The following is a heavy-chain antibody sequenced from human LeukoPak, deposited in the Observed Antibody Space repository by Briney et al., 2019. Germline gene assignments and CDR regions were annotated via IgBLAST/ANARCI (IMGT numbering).Heavy chain of an antibody. D-gene: IGHD2-15*01. Sequence: SETLSLTCTVSGGSISSSSYYWGWIRQPPGKGLEWIGSIYYSGSTYYNPSLKSRVTISVDTSKNQFSLKLSSVTAADTAVYYCARHDSLDAFDIWGQGTMVTVSS. V-gene: IGHV4-39*01. CDR3: ARHDSLDAFDI. CDR2: IYYSGST. J-gene: IGHJ3*02. CDR1: GGSISSSSYY.